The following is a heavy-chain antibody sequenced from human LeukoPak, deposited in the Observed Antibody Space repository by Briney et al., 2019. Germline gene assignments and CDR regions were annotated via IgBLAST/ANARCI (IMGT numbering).Heavy chain of an antibody. CDR3: AREDGYSSSWYSDY. Sequence: GGSLRLSCAASGFTFSSYEMDWVRQAPGKGLEWVSDISSTSISTNYADSVKGRFTISRDNAKNSLYLQMNSLRAEDTAVYYCAREDGYSSSWYSDYWGQGTLVTVPS. J-gene: IGHJ4*02. CDR1: GFTFSSYE. D-gene: IGHD6-13*01. V-gene: IGHV3-48*03. CDR2: ISSTSIST.